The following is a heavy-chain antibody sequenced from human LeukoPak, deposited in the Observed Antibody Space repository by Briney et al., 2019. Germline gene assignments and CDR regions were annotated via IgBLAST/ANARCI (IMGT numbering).Heavy chain of an antibody. CDR2: IYYSGST. Sequence: PSETLSLTCTVSGGSISSSSYYWGWIRQPPGKGLEWIGSIYYSGSTYYNPSLKSRVTISVDTSKNQFSLKLSSVTAADTAVYYCARDLTVVGATTDYWGQGTLVTVSS. CDR1: GGSISSSSYY. J-gene: IGHJ4*02. D-gene: IGHD1-26*01. V-gene: IGHV4-39*07. CDR3: ARDLTVVGATTDY.